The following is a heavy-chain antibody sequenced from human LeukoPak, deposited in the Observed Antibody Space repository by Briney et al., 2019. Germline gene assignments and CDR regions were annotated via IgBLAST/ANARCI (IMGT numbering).Heavy chain of an antibody. CDR2: ISSSGSTI. CDR1: GFTFSSYE. CDR3: ARAPRGMWYFDY. D-gene: IGHD2-21*01. J-gene: IGHJ4*02. Sequence: GGSLRLSCAASGFTFSSYEMNWVRQAPGKGLEWVSYISSSGSTIYYADSVKGRFTISRDNAKNSLYLQMNSLRAEDTAVYYCARAPRGMWYFDYWGQGTLVTVSS. V-gene: IGHV3-48*03.